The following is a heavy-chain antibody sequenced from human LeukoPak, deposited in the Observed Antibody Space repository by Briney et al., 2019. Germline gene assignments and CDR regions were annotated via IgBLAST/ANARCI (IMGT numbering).Heavy chain of an antibody. V-gene: IGHV3-21*01. D-gene: IGHD3-16*01. CDR2: ISSSSSYI. Sequence: GGSLRLSCAASGFTFSSYSMNWVRQAPGKGLEWVSSISSSSSYIYYADSVKGRFTISRDNAKNSLYLQMNSLRAEDTAVYYCARDMTRGPPDAFDIWGHGTMVTVSS. J-gene: IGHJ3*02. CDR3: ARDMTRGPPDAFDI. CDR1: GFTFSSYS.